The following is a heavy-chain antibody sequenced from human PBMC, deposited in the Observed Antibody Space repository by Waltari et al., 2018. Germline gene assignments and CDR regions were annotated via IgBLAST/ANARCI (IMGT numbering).Heavy chain of an antibody. CDR2: INPSDGGT. J-gene: IGHJ6*02. V-gene: IGHV1-46*03. CDR1: GDTFSSYF. CDR3: TRDKLDYYNGMDV. Sequence: QVQLVQSGAEVKKPGASVKVSCRTSGDTFSSYFIFWVRQAPGQGLEWMGTINPSDGGTNYPQKFQDRVTMTRDTSTSTVYMELRSLRSEDTAVYYCTRDKLDYYNGMDVWGQGTTVTVSS. D-gene: IGHD3-3*02.